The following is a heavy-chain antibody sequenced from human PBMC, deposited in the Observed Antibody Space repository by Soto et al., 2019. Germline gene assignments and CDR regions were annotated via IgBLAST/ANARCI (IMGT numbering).Heavy chain of an antibody. D-gene: IGHD3-3*01. Sequence: QITLNESGPTQVKPRQTLTLTCTFSGFSLTNSGVGVGWIRQSPVKAPEWLALIYWDDDKRYSPSLKSRLTITKDTSKNQVVLTMADLDPADTAAYYCAHRVLRTVFGLVTTTAIYFDFWGQGTPVAVSS. V-gene: IGHV2-5*02. J-gene: IGHJ4*02. CDR3: AHRVLRTVFGLVTTTAIYFDF. CDR1: GFSLTNSGVG. CDR2: IYWDDDK.